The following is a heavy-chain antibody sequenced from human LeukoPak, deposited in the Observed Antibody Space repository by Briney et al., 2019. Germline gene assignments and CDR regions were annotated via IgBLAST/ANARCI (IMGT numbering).Heavy chain of an antibody. D-gene: IGHD1-1*01. CDR1: GFTFSSYA. J-gene: IGHJ4*02. V-gene: IGHV3-74*01. CDR2: INSDGSST. CDR3: ARNWNDDY. Sequence: GGSLRLSCAASGFTFSSYAMSWVRQAPEKGLVWVSRINSDGSSTSYADSVKGRFTISRDNAKNTLYLQMNSLRAEDTAVYYCARNWNDDYWGQGTLVTVSS.